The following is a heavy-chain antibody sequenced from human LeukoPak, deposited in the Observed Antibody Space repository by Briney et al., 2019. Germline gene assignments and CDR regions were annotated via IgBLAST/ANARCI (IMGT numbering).Heavy chain of an antibody. CDR1: GFTFSSYS. V-gene: IGHV3-48*04. CDR3: ARDAFYCSSTSCYDY. J-gene: IGHJ4*02. Sequence: GGSLRLSCAASGFTFSSYSMNWVRQAPGKGLEWISYISSSASAMYYADSVKGRFTISRDNAKTSVYLQMNSLRAEGTAVYFCARDAFYCSSTSCYDYWGQGTLVTVSS. D-gene: IGHD2-2*01. CDR2: ISSSASAM.